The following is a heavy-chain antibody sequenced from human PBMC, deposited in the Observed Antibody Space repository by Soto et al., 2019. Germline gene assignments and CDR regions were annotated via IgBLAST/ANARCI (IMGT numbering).Heavy chain of an antibody. CDR2: ISAYNGNT. J-gene: IGHJ4*02. V-gene: IGHV1-18*01. Sequence: ASVKVSCKASGYTFTSYGISWVRQAPGQGLEWMGWISAYNGNTNYAQKLQGRVTMTTDTSTSTAYMELRSLRSDDTAVYYCARLLFCRGGSCSFVFDNWGQETLATVS. CDR1: GYTFTSYG. CDR3: ARLLFCRGGSCSFVFDN. D-gene: IGHD2-15*01.